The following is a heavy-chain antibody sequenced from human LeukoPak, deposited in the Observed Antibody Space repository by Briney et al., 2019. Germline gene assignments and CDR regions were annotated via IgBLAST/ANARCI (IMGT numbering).Heavy chain of an antibody. V-gene: IGHV1-18*01. CDR1: GYTFTRYG. J-gene: IGHJ4*02. D-gene: IGHD2-8*01. Sequence: GASVKVSCKASGYTFTRYGFNWVRQAPGQGLEWMGRFTPNPSETIYAQKFQGRVTLTRDRSTRTDYMELRNLRSDDTAVYYCARDNAKWAFDYWGQGTLVAVSS. CDR2: FTPNPSET. CDR3: ARDNAKWAFDY.